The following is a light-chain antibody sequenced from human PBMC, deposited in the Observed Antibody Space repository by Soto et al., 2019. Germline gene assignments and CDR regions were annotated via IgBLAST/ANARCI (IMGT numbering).Light chain of an antibody. CDR3: LLDFSYFWA. CDR1: QSISSS. J-gene: IGKJ1*01. V-gene: IGKV1-5*03. CDR2: AAS. Sequence: DIQMTQSPSTLSASVGDRVTITCRASQSISSSLAWYQQKPGKVPKLLIYAASTLQSGVPSRFSGSGSGTDFTLTISSLQPEDFATYYCLLDFSYFWAFGQGTKVDI.